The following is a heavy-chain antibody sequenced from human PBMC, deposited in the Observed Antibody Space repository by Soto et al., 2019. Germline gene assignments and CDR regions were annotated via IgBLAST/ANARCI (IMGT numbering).Heavy chain of an antibody. CDR1: GLSISDSEMG. J-gene: IGHJ5*02. Sequence: QVTLKESGPVLVKPTETLTLRCTVSGLSISDSEMGVSWIXQPPGKALEWLAHIDSSGEKSYRTFLKSRLTISKDTSKSQIVLIMTNMDPADTGTYYCARRHLAVAVSPWFDPWGQGILVTVSS. CDR2: IDSSGEK. CDR3: ARRHLAVAVSPWFDP. D-gene: IGHD6-19*01. V-gene: IGHV2-26*01.